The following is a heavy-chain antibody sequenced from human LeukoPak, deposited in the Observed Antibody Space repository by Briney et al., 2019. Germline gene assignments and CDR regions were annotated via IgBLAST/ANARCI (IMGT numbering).Heavy chain of an antibody. CDR1: GGSISSYY. V-gene: IGHV4-4*07. CDR2: IYTSGST. D-gene: IGHD2-2*01. Sequence: SETLSLTCTVSGGSISSYYWSWIRQPAGKGLEWIGRIYTSGSTNYNPSLKSRVTMSVDTSKNQFSLKLSSVTAADTAVYYCARDYVASSTSVWSYYYLDVWGKGTTVIVSS. J-gene: IGHJ6*03. CDR3: ARDYVASSTSVWSYYYLDV.